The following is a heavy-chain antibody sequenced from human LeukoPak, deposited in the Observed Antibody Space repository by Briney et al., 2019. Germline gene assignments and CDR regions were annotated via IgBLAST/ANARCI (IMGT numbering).Heavy chain of an antibody. CDR3: AKDRGSGRTHDY. D-gene: IGHD3-10*01. J-gene: IGHJ4*02. CDR2: ISGSGDST. V-gene: IGHV3-23*01. CDR1: GFTFSSYA. Sequence: GGSLRLSCAASGFTFSSYAMSWVRQAPGKGLEWVSAISGSGDSTYYADSVKGRFTISRDNSKNTLYLQMNSLRAEDTAVYYCAKDRGSGRTHDYWGQGTLVTVSS.